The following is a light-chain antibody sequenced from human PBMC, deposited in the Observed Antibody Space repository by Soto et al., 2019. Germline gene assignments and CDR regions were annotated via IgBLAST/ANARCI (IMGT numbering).Light chain of an antibody. J-gene: IGKJ5*01. Sequence: DIQMTQSPSSVSASVGARVTITCRASQGIRSWLAWYQQKPGKAPKILIYAASSLQSGVPSRFRGSGSGTDFTLTISSLKPEDFATYYCQQSYGTPITFGQGTRLEIK. V-gene: IGKV1D-12*01. CDR1: QGIRSW. CDR3: QQSYGTPIT. CDR2: AAS.